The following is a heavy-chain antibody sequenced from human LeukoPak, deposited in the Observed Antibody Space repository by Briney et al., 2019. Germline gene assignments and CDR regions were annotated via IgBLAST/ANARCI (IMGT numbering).Heavy chain of an antibody. J-gene: IGHJ3*02. V-gene: IGHV1-69*13. CDR2: IIPIFGTA. CDR3: ARDPAWLGGPELVVHDAFDI. CDR1: GGTFSSYA. Sequence: VASVKVSCKASGGTFSSYAISWVRQALGQGLEWMGGIIPIFGTANYAQKFQGRVTITADESTSTAYMEPSSLRSEDTAVYYCARDPAWLGGPELVVHDAFDIWGQGTMVTVSS. D-gene: IGHD6-19*01.